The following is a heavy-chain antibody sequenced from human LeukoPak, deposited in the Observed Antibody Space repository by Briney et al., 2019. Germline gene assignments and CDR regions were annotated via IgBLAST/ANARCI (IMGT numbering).Heavy chain of an antibody. J-gene: IGHJ4*02. V-gene: IGHV1-2*02. CDR1: GYTFTGYY. CDR3: ASPYTYYYDSSGYPFDY. Sequence: ASVKVSCKASGYTFTGYYMHWVRQAPGQGLEWMGWINPNSGGTNYAQKFQGRVTITADESTSTAYMELSSLRSEDTAVYYCASPYTYYYDSSGYPFDYWGQGTLVTVSS. CDR2: INPNSGGT. D-gene: IGHD3-22*01.